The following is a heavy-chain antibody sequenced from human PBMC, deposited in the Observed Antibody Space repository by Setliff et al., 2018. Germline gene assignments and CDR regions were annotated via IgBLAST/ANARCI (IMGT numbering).Heavy chain of an antibody. V-gene: IGHV4-59*01. CDR3: ARTMYSSSWYGAFDI. D-gene: IGHD6-13*01. CDR2: IHYSGSP. CDR1: GGSISSYY. J-gene: IGHJ3*02. Sequence: PSETLSLTCTVSGGSISSYYWNWIRQPPGKGLEWIGYIHYSGSPNYHPSLKSRVSTSVDTSQNQISLKLSSVTAADTAVYYCARTMYSSSWYGAFDIW.